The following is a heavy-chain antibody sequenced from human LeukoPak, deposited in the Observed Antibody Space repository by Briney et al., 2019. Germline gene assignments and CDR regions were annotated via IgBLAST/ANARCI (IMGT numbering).Heavy chain of an antibody. D-gene: IGHD2-15*01. CDR1: GFTLINYA. CDR2: ISGGAGST. V-gene: IGHV3-23*01. CDR3: AKAPLVSCTGARCYHFDS. J-gene: IGHJ4*02. Sequence: QPGGSLRLSCAASGFTLINYAMSWVRRAPGKGLEWVSTISGGAGSTYYADSVKGRFTISSDNSKNTLYLQMNSLRADDTAIYYCAKAPLVSCTGARCYHFDSWGQGTLVTVSS.